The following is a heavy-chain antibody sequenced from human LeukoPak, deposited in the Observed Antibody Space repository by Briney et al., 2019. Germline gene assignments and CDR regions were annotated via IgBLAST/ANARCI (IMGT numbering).Heavy chain of an antibody. CDR1: GGSISTYY. J-gene: IGHJ4*02. V-gene: IGHV3-23*01. CDR2: ISGSGGST. Sequence: ETLSLTCTLSGGSISTYYWSWVRQAPGKGLEWVSAISGSGGSTYYADSVKGRFTISRDNSKNTLYLQMNSLRAEDTAVYYCAKDGKGSSWVPADFDYWGQGTLVTVSS. D-gene: IGHD6-13*01. CDR3: AKDGKGSSWVPADFDY.